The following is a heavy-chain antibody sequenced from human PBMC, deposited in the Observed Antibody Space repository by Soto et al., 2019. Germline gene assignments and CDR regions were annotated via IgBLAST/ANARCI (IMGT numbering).Heavy chain of an antibody. CDR1: GGTFSRYS. V-gene: IGHV1-69*08. D-gene: IGHD2-2*01. CDR3: AREDRDRETGLGPAAIDGMDV. J-gene: IGHJ6*02. Sequence: QVQLVQSGAEVKKPGSSVKVSCKASGGTFSRYSITWVRQAPGHGLEWIGRIIPIFGIASYAQKFQGRVTITADESTSTAYMELGSLRADDTAVYYCAREDRDRETGLGPAAIDGMDVWGQGTTVTVSS. CDR2: IIPIFGIA.